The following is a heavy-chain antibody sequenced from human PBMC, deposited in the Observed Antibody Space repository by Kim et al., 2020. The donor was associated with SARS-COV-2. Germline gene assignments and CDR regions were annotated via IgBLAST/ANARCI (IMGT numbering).Heavy chain of an antibody. CDR1: GGSVSSGGYY. J-gene: IGHJ4*02. CDR2: IYYSGSS. D-gene: IGHD6-19*01. Sequence: SETLSLTCTVSGGSVSSGGYYWSWIRQPPGKGLEWIGYIYYSGSSNYSPSLKSRVTISVDTSKNQFSLKLSSVTAADTAIYYCASILFSSGWYVLDYWGQGTLVTVSS. V-gene: IGHV4-61*08. CDR3: ASILFSSGWYVLDY.